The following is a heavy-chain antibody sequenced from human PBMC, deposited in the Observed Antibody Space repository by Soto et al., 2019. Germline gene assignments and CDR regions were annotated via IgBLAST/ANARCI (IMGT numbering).Heavy chain of an antibody. J-gene: IGHJ4*02. D-gene: IGHD3-16*01. CDR2: ISWNSGSI. CDR3: AKSVNWAGWGYFDY. V-gene: IGHV3-9*01. CDR1: GFTFDDYA. Sequence: EVQLVESGGGLVQPGRSLRLSCAASGFTFDDYAMHWVRQAPGKGLEWVSGISWNSGSIGYADSVKGRFTISRDNAKNSLYLQMISLRAEDTALYYCAKSVNWAGWGYFDYWGQGTLVTVSS.